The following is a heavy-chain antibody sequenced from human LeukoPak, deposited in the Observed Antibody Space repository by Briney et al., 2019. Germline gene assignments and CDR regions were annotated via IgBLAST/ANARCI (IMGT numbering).Heavy chain of an antibody. CDR3: ARDHGVEGYDFWSGYYRPNWFDP. V-gene: IGHV1-69*04. CDR1: GGTFSSYA. D-gene: IGHD3-3*01. CDR2: IIPILGIA. Sequence: SVKVSCKASGGTFSSYAISWVRQAPGQGLEWMGRIIPILGIANYAQKFQGRVTITADKSTSTAYMELSSLRSEDTAVYYCARDHGVEGYDFWSGYYRPNWFDPWGQGTLVTVSS. J-gene: IGHJ5*02.